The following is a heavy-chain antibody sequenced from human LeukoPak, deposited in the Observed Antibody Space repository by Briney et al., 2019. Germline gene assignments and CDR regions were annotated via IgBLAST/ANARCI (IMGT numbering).Heavy chain of an antibody. CDR2: INPSGGST. J-gene: IGHJ4*02. Sequence: ASVKVSCKASGYTFTSYYMHWVRQAPGQGLEWVGIINPSGGSTSYAQKFQGRVTMTRDTSTSTVYMELSSLRSEDTAVYYCATPSEKLTGTTRGAFQWVFDYWGQGTLVTVSS. CDR1: GYTFTSYY. V-gene: IGHV1-46*01. CDR3: ATPSEKLTGTTRGAFQWVFDY. D-gene: IGHD1-7*01.